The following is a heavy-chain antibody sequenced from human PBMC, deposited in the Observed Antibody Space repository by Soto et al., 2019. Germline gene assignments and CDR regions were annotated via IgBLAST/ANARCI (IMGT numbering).Heavy chain of an antibody. V-gene: IGHV1-69*12. CDR2: IIPMFGTA. Sequence: QVQLVQSGAEVKKPESSVKVSCKAPGGTFSTCAISWVRQGPGQGLEWMGGIIPMFGTANYAQRFQDRVTITADESTNTVYMEMSSLRSEDTAVYFCASGIQLWLRRINNGYSGWGQGTLITVSS. CDR1: GGTFSTCA. J-gene: IGHJ4*02. CDR3: ASGIQLWLRRINNGYSG. D-gene: IGHD5-18*01.